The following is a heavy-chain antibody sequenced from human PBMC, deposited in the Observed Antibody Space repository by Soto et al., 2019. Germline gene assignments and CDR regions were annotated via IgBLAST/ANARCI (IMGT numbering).Heavy chain of an antibody. D-gene: IGHD4-4*01. V-gene: IGHV5-51*01. CDR2: IYPGDSDT. J-gene: IGHJ6*02. Sequence: PGESLKISCKISGYRFSSFWIAWVRQKPGKGLEWMGIIYPGDSDTRYSPSFQGQVTISADKSISTAYLQWSSLKASDTAMYYCAKHHDYNNYYGPMDVWGQGTTVTVSS. CDR1: GYRFSSFW. CDR3: AKHHDYNNYYGPMDV.